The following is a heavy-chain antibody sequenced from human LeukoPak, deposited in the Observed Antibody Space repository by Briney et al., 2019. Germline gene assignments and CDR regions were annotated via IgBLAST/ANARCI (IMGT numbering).Heavy chain of an antibody. Sequence: SQTLSLTCAISGDSVSSNSAAWNWIRQSPSRGLEWLGRTYYRSKWYNDYAVSVKSRITINPDTSKNQFSLQLNSVTPEDTAVYYCARGAGLSYDILTGYYEHFDYWGQGTLVTVSS. CDR3: ARGAGLSYDILTGYYEHFDY. D-gene: IGHD3-9*01. V-gene: IGHV6-1*01. CDR2: TYYRSKWYN. CDR1: GDSVSSNSAA. J-gene: IGHJ4*02.